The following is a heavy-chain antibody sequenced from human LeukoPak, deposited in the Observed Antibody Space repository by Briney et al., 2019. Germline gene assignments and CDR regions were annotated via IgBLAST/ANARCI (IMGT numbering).Heavy chain of an antibody. J-gene: IGHJ4*02. V-gene: IGHV4-39*01. CDR2: LYYCGNT. CDR3: ARLHYGSGSYYY. CDR1: GGSISSSRYY. D-gene: IGHD3-10*01. Sequence: SETLSLTCTVSGGSISSSRYYWVGLPQPPGKGLVWIGSLYYCGNTYYNLSLKSSVTICVDTYKNLFPLKLRSVPAADNAVYYCARLHYGSGSYYYWGQGTLVTVSS.